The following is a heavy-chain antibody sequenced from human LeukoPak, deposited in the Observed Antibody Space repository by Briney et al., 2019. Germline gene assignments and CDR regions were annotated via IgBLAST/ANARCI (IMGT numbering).Heavy chain of an antibody. D-gene: IGHD2-15*01. CDR1: GGSFSGYY. Sequence: ETLSLTCAVYGGSFSGYYWSWIRQPPGKGLEWVSAISGSGGSTYYADSVKGRFTISRDNSKNTLYLQMNSLRAEDTAVYYCAKDLRTPYFDYWGQGTLVTVSS. J-gene: IGHJ4*02. CDR3: AKDLRTPYFDY. CDR2: ISGSGGST. V-gene: IGHV3-23*01.